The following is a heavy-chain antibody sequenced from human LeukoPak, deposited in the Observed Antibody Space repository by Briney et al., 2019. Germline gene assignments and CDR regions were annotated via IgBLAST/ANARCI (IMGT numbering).Heavy chain of an antibody. Sequence: ASVKVSCKASGYTFTGYYMHWVRQAPGQGLEWMGWINPNSGGTNYAQKFQGRVTMTRDTSISTAYMELSRLRSDDTAVYYCARVPCSGYSSSWYPDWGQGTLVTVSS. CDR3: ARVPCSGYSSSWYPD. D-gene: IGHD6-13*01. V-gene: IGHV1-2*02. CDR1: GYTFTGYY. CDR2: INPNSGGT. J-gene: IGHJ4*02.